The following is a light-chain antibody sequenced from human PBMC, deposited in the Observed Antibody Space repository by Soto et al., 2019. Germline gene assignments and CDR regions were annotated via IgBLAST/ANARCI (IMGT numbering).Light chain of an antibody. CDR1: QSVSNY. CDR3: QHGGT. Sequence: EIVLTQSPATLSLSPGERATVSCRASQSVSNYLGWYQQKPGQAPRLRIYDASNRATGIPARFSGSGSGTDFTLTISSLEPEDFAVYYCQHGGTVGQGTRLEIK. V-gene: IGKV3-11*01. CDR2: DAS. J-gene: IGKJ5*01.